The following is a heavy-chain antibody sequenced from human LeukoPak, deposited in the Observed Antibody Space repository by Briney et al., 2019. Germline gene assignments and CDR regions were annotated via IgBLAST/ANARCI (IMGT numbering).Heavy chain of an antibody. V-gene: IGHV4-39*01. Sequence: PSETLSLTCTVSGASISSSSYYWGWIRQPPGKGLEWIGSIYYSGSTYYNPSLKSRVTISVDTSKNQFSLKVNSVTAADTAVYYCARLGAPCSPYYLDYWGQGTLVTVSS. CDR3: ARLGAPCSPYYLDY. D-gene: IGHD6-6*01. J-gene: IGHJ4*02. CDR2: IYYSGST. CDR1: GASISSSSYY.